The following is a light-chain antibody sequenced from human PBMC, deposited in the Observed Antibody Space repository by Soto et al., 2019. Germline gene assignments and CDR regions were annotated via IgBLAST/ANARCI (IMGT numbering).Light chain of an antibody. Sequence: QSVLTQPPSVSGAPGQRVTLSCTGTTSNLGAGYDVPWYQQLPGAAPKLDIFGNRNRPSGVPERFSGSKSGTSASLAITGLQAEDEADYYCQAYDYSLTASVFGGGTKLTVL. CDR1: TSNLGAGYD. J-gene: IGLJ3*02. CDR3: QAYDYSLTASV. CDR2: GNR. V-gene: IGLV1-40*01.